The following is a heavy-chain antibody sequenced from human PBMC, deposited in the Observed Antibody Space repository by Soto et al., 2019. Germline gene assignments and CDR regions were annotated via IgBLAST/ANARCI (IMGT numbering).Heavy chain of an antibody. Sequence: GGSLRLSCAASGFTFSSYGMHWVRQAPGKGLEWVAVIWYDGSNKYYADSVKGRFTISRDNSKNTLYLQMNSLRAEDTAVYYCARDLGLGYSSGWPLPYGMDVWGQGTTVTVSS. J-gene: IGHJ6*02. V-gene: IGHV3-33*01. CDR2: IWYDGSNK. D-gene: IGHD6-19*01. CDR3: ARDLGLGYSSGWPLPYGMDV. CDR1: GFTFSSYG.